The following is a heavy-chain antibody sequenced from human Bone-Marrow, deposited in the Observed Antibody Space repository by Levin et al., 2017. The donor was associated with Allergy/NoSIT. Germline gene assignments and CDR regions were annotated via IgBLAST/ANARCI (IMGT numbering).Heavy chain of an antibody. J-gene: IGHJ4*02. V-gene: IGHV3-74*01. CDR2: INSDGSST. CDR1: GFTFSSYW. D-gene: IGHD6-6*01. Sequence: PGGSLRLSCAASGFTFSSYWMHWVRQAPGKGLVWVSRINSDGSSTSYADSVKGRFTISRDNAKNTLYLQMNSLRAEDTAVYYCARAPSFEYSSWSIDYWGQGTLVTVSS. CDR3: ARAPSFEYSSWSIDY.